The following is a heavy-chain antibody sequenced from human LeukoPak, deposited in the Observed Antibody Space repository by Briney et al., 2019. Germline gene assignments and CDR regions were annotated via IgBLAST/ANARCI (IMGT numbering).Heavy chain of an antibody. D-gene: IGHD5-18*01. CDR3: ARDRGYSYGDAFDI. CDR2: IYTSGST. J-gene: IGHJ3*02. Sequence: SETLSLTCTVSGGSISSVSYYWSWIREPAGKGLEWIGRIYTSGSTEYNPFLKSRVTVSVDTSKNQFSLKLSSVTAADTAVYYCARDRGYSYGDAFDIWGQGTMVTVSS. CDR1: GGSISSVSYY. V-gene: IGHV4-61*02.